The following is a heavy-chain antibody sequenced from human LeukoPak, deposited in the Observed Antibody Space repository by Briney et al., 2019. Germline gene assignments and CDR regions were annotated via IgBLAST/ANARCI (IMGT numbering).Heavy chain of an antibody. J-gene: IGHJ4*02. CDR2: INPNSGGT. V-gene: IGHV1-2*06. D-gene: IGHD6-13*01. CDR1: GYTFTGYY. CDR3: ARDFLPGIAAAGDLFDY. Sequence: ASVKVSCKASGYTFTGYYMHWVRQAPGQGLEWMGRINPNSGGTNYGQKFQGRVTMTRDTSISTAYMELSRLRSDDTAVYYCARDFLPGIAAAGDLFDYWGQGTLVTVSS.